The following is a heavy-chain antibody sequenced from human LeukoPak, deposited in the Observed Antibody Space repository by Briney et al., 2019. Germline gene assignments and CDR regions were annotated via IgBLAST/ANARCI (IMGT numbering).Heavy chain of an antibody. CDR1: GGTFSSYA. D-gene: IGHD4-17*01. Sequence: SVKVSCKASGGTFSSYAISWVRQAPGQGLEWMGGIIPIFGTANYAQKFQGRVTITTDESTSTAYMELSSLRSEDTAVYYCARDRSRRYGDYADYWGQGTLVTVSS. CDR2: IIPIFGTA. J-gene: IGHJ4*02. CDR3: ARDRSRRYGDYADY. V-gene: IGHV1-69*05.